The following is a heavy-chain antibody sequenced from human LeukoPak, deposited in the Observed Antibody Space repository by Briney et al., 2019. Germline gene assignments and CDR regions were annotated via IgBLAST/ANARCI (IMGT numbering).Heavy chain of an antibody. CDR3: ARDTGYYYGSGTYLYYFDY. D-gene: IGHD3-10*01. V-gene: IGHV4-4*07. J-gene: IGHJ4*02. CDR1: GGSINSYY. Sequence: PSETLSLTCTVSGGSINSYYWSWIRQPAGKGLEWIGRIYTSGSTNYNPSLKSRVTMSVDTPKNHFSLKLSSVTAADTAVYYCARDTGYYYGSGTYLYYFDYWGQGTLVTVSS. CDR2: IYTSGST.